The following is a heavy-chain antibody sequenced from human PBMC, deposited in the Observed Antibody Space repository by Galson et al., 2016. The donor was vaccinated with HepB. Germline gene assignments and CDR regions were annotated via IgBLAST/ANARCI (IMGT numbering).Heavy chain of an antibody. V-gene: IGHV3-48*02. Sequence: SLRLSCAASGLTFSRHSMSWVRQAPGKGPEWVSYIGASGVHYADSVRGRFTISRDDAKNSLYLQMNSLRHEDTAIYYCASSSTKCNWCFFDHWGRGILVTVSS. J-gene: IGHJ4*02. CDR2: IGASGV. CDR1: GLTFSRHS. D-gene: IGHD1-1*01. CDR3: ASSSTKCNWCFFDH.